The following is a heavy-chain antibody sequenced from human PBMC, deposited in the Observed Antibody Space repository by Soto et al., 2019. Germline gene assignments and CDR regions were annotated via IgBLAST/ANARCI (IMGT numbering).Heavy chain of an antibody. CDR3: ARSPIMDLNMDV. Sequence: PGGSLRLSCAASGFTFSSYNMNWVRQAPGKGLEWVSSISSSSSYIYYADSVKGRFTISRDNAKKSLYLQMNSLRAEDTAVYYCARSPIMDLNMDVWGKGTTVTVSS. J-gene: IGHJ6*03. CDR2: ISSSSSYI. CDR1: GFTFSSYN. D-gene: IGHD2-8*01. V-gene: IGHV3-21*01.